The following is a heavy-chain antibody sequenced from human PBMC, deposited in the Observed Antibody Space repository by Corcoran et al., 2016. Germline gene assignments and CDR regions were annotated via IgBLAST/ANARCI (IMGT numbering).Heavy chain of an antibody. CDR1: GFTFSNHW. Sequence: EVQLVESGGRLVQPGGSLRLSCAASGFTFSNHWMNWVRQAPGKGPEWVANINEDGSGTYHVDSVRGRFTISRDNAKNSLYLQMNILRAEDTAIYDCVRGVDYWGQGTLVTVSS. V-gene: IGHV3-7*01. CDR3: VRGVDY. J-gene: IGHJ4*02. CDR2: INEDGSGT.